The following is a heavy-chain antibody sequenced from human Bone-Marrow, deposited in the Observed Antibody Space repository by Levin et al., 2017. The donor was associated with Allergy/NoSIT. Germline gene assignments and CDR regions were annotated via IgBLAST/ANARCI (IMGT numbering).Heavy chain of an antibody. V-gene: IGHV3-7*01. D-gene: IGHD3-16*01. Sequence: GGSLRLSCAASGFTFRNHWMTWMRQSPGKGLEWLANINEDGSKTCYLDSVRGRFTISRDNARNSLNLQMTSLRPEDTALYYCVRDYVWGSTEGDVWGQGTMVTVS. J-gene: IGHJ3*01. CDR2: INEDGSKT. CDR3: VRDYVWGSTEGDV. CDR1: GFTFRNHW.